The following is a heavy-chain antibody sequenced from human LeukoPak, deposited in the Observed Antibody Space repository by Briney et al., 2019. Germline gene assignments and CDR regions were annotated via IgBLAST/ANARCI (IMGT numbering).Heavy chain of an antibody. CDR3: AREVNDYGDSYRDY. Sequence: PSETLSLTCTVSGYSISSGYYWGWIRQPPGKGLEWIGSIYHSGSTYYNPSLKSRVTISVDTSKNQFSLKLSSVTAADTAVYYCAREVNDYGDSYRDYWGQGTLVTVSS. V-gene: IGHV4-38-2*02. CDR2: IYHSGST. J-gene: IGHJ4*02. CDR1: GYSISSGYY. D-gene: IGHD4-17*01.